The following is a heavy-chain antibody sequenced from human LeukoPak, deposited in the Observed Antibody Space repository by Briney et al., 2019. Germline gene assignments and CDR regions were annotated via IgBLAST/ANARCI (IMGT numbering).Heavy chain of an antibody. CDR2: ITGSGGNT. J-gene: IGHJ4*02. Sequence: PGGSLRLSCAASGFIFSSYSMSWVRQAPGMGLEWVSVITGSGGNTYYADSVKGRFTISKDNSKNTVYLQMSSLRAEDTAVYYCAKDMDYYDSSGYYVTPSYFDYWGQGTLVTVSS. CDR1: GFIFSSYS. V-gene: IGHV3-23*01. CDR3: AKDMDYYDSSGYYVTPSYFDY. D-gene: IGHD3-22*01.